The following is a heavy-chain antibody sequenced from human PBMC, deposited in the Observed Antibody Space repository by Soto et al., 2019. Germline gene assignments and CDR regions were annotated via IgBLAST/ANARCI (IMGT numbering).Heavy chain of an antibody. V-gene: IGHV4-59*01. CDR3: ASSKAVILDVLLWFGELSPFDY. CDR1: GGSISSCY. J-gene: IGHJ4*02. CDR2: IYYSGST. Sequence: SETLSLTCTVSGGSISSCYWSWIRQPPGKGLEWIGYIYYSGSTNYNPSLKSRVTISVDTSKNQFSLKLSSVTAADTAVYYCASSKAVILDVLLWFGELSPFDYWGQGTLVNVSS. D-gene: IGHD3-10*01.